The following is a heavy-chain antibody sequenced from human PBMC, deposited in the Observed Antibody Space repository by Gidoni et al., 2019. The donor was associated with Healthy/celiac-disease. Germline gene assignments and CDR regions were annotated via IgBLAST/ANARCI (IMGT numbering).Heavy chain of an antibody. Sequence: QVQLVQSGAEVKKPGSSVKVSCKASGGTFSSYAISWVRQAPGKGLEWMGGIIPIFGTANYAQKFQGRVTITADESTSTAYMELSSLRSEDTAVYYCAINSGPDYYDSSGSFDYWGQGTLVTVSS. J-gene: IGHJ4*02. V-gene: IGHV1-69*01. CDR1: GGTFSSYA. CDR3: AINSGPDYYDSSGSFDY. CDR2: IIPIFGTA. D-gene: IGHD3-22*01.